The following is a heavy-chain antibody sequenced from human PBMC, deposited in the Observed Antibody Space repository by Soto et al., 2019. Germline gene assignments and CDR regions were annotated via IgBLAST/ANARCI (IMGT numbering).Heavy chain of an antibody. CDR3: ATMGSY. Sequence: EVQLVESGGGLVTPGGSLRLTCAASGFTFTKAWMNWVRQAPGKGLEWVGHIKSNTDGATTDYAAPVRGRFTISRDDSINTLYLQLNSLKIEDTAVYYCATMGSYWGQGTLVTVSS. V-gene: IGHV3-15*07. J-gene: IGHJ4*02. CDR1: GFTFTKAW. D-gene: IGHD3-16*01. CDR2: IKSNTDGATT.